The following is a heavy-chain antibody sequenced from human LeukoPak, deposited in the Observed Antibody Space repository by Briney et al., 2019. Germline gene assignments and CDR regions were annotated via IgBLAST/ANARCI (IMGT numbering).Heavy chain of an antibody. CDR1: GFTFSSYG. Sequence: GGSLRLSCAASGFTFSSYGMHWVRQAPGKGLEWVAFIRYDGSNKYYADSVKGRFTISRDNSKNTLYLQMNSLRAEDTAVYYCAAPHLVGAKTALDYWGQGTLVTVSS. V-gene: IGHV3-30*02. CDR3: AAPHLVGAKTALDY. J-gene: IGHJ4*02. D-gene: IGHD1-26*01. CDR2: IRYDGSNK.